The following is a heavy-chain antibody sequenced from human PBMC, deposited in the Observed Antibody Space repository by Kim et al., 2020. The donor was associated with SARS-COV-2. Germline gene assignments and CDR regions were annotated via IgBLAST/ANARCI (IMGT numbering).Heavy chain of an antibody. CDR2: ISYDGSNK. J-gene: IGHJ4*02. V-gene: IGHV3-30*04. Sequence: GGSLRLSCAASGFTFSSYAMHWVRQAPGKGLEWVAVISYDGSNKYYADSVKGRFTISRDNSKNTLYLQMNSLRAEDTAVYYCARGGSSGWYFDYWGQGTL. D-gene: IGHD6-19*01. CDR1: GFTFSSYA. CDR3: ARGGSSGWYFDY.